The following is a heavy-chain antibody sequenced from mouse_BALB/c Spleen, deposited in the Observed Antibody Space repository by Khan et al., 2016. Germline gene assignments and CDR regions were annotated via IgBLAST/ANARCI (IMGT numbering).Heavy chain of an antibody. CDR3: ARQAYPYAMDY. Sequence: QVQLQQPGAELVKPGASVKMSCKASGYTFTSYNMHWVNQTPGQGLEWIGAIYPGNGVTSYNQRFKGKATLTADKSSSTAYMQLSSLTSEDSAVYYCARQAYPYAMDYWGQGTSVTVSS. J-gene: IGHJ4*01. CDR2: IYPGNGVT. D-gene: IGHD2-10*01. V-gene: IGHV1-12*01. CDR1: GYTFTSYN.